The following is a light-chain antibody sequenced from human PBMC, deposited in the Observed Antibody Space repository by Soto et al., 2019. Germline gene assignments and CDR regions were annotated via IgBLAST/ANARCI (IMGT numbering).Light chain of an antibody. CDR2: KDN. CDR3: QVWDSSSDHPV. CDR1: KLGDKY. J-gene: IGLJ3*02. Sequence: SYELTQPPSVSVSPGQTANITCSGDKLGDKYTCWYQQKPGQSPVLVIYKDNKRPSGIPERFSGSNSGNTATLTISGTQAMDEADYYCQVWDSSSDHPVFGGGTKLTVL. V-gene: IGLV3-1*01.